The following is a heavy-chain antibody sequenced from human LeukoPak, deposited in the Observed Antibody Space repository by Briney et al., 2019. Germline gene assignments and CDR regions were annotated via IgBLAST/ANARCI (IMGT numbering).Heavy chain of an antibody. D-gene: IGHD2-21*01. Sequence: GGSLRLSCAASGFSVSRNYMSWVRQAPGKGLEWVSVLYSGGNTYYADSVKGRFTISRDNSKNTLYLQVNSLRAEDTAVYYCARGDGGDWTKYYFDYWGQGTLVSVSS. J-gene: IGHJ4*02. V-gene: IGHV3-53*01. CDR2: LYSGGNT. CDR3: ARGDGGDWTKYYFDY. CDR1: GFSVSRNY.